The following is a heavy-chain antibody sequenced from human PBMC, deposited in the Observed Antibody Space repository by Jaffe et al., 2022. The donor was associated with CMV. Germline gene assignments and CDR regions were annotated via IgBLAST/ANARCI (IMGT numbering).Heavy chain of an antibody. Sequence: QVQLVQSGAEVKKPGASVKVSCKASGYTFTTYAMNWVRQAPGQSLEWMGWINSDNANTKYSQKFQGRVTITRDRSAGTAYMELSSLTSEDTAIYYCARSAGDFSNYYYYFYMDVWGKGTTVTVSS. CDR1: GYTFTTYA. J-gene: IGHJ6*03. V-gene: IGHV1-3*01. CDR3: ARSAGDFSNYYYYFYMDV. CDR2: INSDNANT. D-gene: IGHD3-16*01.